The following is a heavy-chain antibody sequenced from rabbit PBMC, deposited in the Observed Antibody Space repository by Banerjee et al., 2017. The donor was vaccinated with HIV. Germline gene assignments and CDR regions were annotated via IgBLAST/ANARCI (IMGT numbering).Heavy chain of an antibody. V-gene: IGHV1S45*01. CDR1: GFDLSSYYY. D-gene: IGHD6-1*01. CDR2: IYTTTDTT. Sequence: QEQLEESGGGLVKPEGSLTLTCKASGFDLSSYYYMCWVRQAPGKGLEWIGCIYTTTDTTWYASWAKGRFTISKTSSTTVTLQMTSLTAADTATYFCARGTGYDYWGLWGPGTLVTVS. J-gene: IGHJ4*01. CDR3: ARGTGYDYWGL.